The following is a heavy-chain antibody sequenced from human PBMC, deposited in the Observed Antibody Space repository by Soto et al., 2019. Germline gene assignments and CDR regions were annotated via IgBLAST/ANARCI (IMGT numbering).Heavy chain of an antibody. J-gene: IGHJ6*02. D-gene: IGHD5-18*01. Sequence: GSLRLSCAASGFTFSSYEMNWVRQAPGKGLEWVSYISSSGSTIYYADSVKGRFTISRDNAKNSLYLQMNSLRAEDTAVYYCARGYRIYYGMDVWGQGTTVTVSS. V-gene: IGHV3-48*03. CDR2: ISSSGSTI. CDR1: GFTFSSYE. CDR3: ARGYRIYYGMDV.